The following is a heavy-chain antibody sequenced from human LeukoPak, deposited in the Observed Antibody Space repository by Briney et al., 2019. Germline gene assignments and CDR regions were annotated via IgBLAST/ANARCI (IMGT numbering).Heavy chain of an antibody. D-gene: IGHD3-3*01. CDR1: DGPFRGYY. Sequence: SEPLDLPYDVYDGPFRGYYWSGIRKPPGKGLEGIEEINHSGRTNYNPSLQSRVTISVDTTKNKISLKLSSVTAADTAVYYCASARYDFWSGYSHYYYYMDVWGKGTTVTASS. CDR3: ASARYDFWSGYSHYYYYMDV. CDR2: INHSGRT. J-gene: IGHJ6*03. V-gene: IGHV4-34*01.